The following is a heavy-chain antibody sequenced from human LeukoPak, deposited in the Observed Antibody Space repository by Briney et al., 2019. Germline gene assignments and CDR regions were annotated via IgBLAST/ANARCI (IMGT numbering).Heavy chain of an antibody. J-gene: IGHJ4*02. CDR1: GGTFSSYA. Sequence: ASVKVSCKASGGTFSSYAISWVRQAPGQGLEWMGIINPSGGSTSYAQKFQGRVTMTRDTSTSTVYMELSSLRSEDTAVYYCAREIHDSSGLMGGFDYWGQGTLVTVSS. CDR2: INPSGGST. CDR3: AREIHDSSGLMGGFDY. D-gene: IGHD3-22*01. V-gene: IGHV1-46*01.